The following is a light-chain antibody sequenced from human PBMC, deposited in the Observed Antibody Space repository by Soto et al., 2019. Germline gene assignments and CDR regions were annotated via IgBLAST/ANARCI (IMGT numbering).Light chain of an antibody. V-gene: IGLV1-44*01. Sequence: QSVLTQPASVSWTPGQRVIISCSGGSSNIGRNPVNWYQKFPGTAPKLLISLNTQRPSGVPDRFSGSKSGTSASLAISGLRSEDEADYYCAAWGDNVYVFGTGTKVTVL. CDR3: AAWGDNVYV. J-gene: IGLJ1*01. CDR1: SSNIGRNP. CDR2: LNT.